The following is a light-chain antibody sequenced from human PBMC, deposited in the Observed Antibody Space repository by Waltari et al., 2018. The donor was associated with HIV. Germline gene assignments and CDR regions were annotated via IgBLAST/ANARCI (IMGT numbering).Light chain of an antibody. CDR3: SSYTTSSTLV. V-gene: IGLV2-14*01. CDR2: EVT. J-gene: IGLJ2*01. Sequence: QSALTPPASVSGSPGQSITLSCTGTSSDVGGYNYVSWYQQHPGKAPKLMIYEVTNRPSGVSNRFSGSKSANTASLTISGLQAEDEADYYCSSYTTSSTLVFGGGTKVTVL. CDR1: SSDVGGYNY.